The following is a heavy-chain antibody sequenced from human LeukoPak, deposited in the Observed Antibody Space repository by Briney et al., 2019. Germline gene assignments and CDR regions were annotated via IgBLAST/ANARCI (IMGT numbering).Heavy chain of an antibody. D-gene: IGHD1-26*01. CDR1: GFTFSSYW. CDR3: ARDGGSYRSYYYYYYMDV. Sequence: EGSLRLSCAASGFTFSSYWMSWVRQAPGKGLEWVANIKQDGSEKYYVDSVKGRFTISRDNAKNSLYLQMNSLRAEDTAVYYCARDGGSYRSYYYYYYMDVWGKGTTVTVSS. J-gene: IGHJ6*03. CDR2: IKQDGSEK. V-gene: IGHV3-7*01.